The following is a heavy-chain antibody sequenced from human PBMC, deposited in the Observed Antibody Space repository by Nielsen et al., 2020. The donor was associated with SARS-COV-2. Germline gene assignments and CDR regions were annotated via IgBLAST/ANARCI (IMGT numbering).Heavy chain of an antibody. CDR2: ISSSSSYT. CDR1: GFTFSDYY. CDR3: ARDMTWNRRYYGMDV. V-gene: IGHV3-11*05. J-gene: IGHJ6*02. Sequence: GESLKISCAASGFTFSDYYMSWIRQAPGKGLEWVSYISSSSSYTNYADSVKGRFTISRDNAKNSLYLQMNSLRAEDTAVYYCARDMTWNRRYYGMDVWGQGTTVTVSS. D-gene: IGHD1-1*01.